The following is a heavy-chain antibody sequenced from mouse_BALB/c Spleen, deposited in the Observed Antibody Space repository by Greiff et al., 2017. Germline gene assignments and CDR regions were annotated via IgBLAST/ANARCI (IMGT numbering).Heavy chain of an antibody. D-gene: IGHD1-1*01. CDR3: ALDYYGSSYDY. CDR1: GYSITSDYA. Sequence: EVQLVESGPGLVKPSQSLSLTCTVTGYSITSDYAWNWIRQFPGNKLEWMGYISYSGSTSYNPSLKSRISITRDTSKNQFFLQLNSVTTEDTATYYCALDYYGSSYDYWGQGTTLTVSS. J-gene: IGHJ2*01. CDR2: ISYSGST. V-gene: IGHV3-2*02.